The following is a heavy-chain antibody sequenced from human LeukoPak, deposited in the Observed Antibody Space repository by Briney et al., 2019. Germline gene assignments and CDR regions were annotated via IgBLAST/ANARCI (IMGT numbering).Heavy chain of an antibody. Sequence: GASVKVSCKASGYTFTGYYMHWVRQAPGQGLEWMGWINPNSGGTNYAQKFQGRVTMTRDTSISTAYMELSRLRSDDTAVYYCSRGDYYYYYYMDVWGKGTTVTVSS. V-gene: IGHV1-2*02. CDR3: SRGDYYYYYYMDV. J-gene: IGHJ6*03. CDR1: GYTFTGYY. CDR2: INPNSGGT.